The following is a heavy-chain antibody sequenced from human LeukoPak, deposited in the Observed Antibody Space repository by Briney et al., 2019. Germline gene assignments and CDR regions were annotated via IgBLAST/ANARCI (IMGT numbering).Heavy chain of an antibody. J-gene: IGHJ3*02. CDR2: IYTSGST. CDR3: ARGPQDFGGNSDYSGAFDI. CDR1: GASISGYY. D-gene: IGHD4-23*01. Sequence: PSETLSLTCTVSGASISGYYWSCIRQPAGEGLEWIGCIYTSGSTTYNPSLKSRVTMSVDTSKNQFSLKLSSVTAADTAVYYCARGPQDFGGNSDYSGAFDIWGQGTMVTVSS. V-gene: IGHV4-4*07.